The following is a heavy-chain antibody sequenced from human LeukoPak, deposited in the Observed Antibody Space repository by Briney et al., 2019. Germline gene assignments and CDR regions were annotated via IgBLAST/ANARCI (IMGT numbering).Heavy chain of an antibody. V-gene: IGHV1-69*05. Sequence: ASVKVSCTASGGTFSSYAISWVRQAPGQGLEWMGRIIPIFGTANYAQKFQGRVTITTDKSTSTAYMELSSLRSEDTAVYYCARSIVVVVAATSWFDPWGQGTLVTVSS. CDR1: GGTFSSYA. J-gene: IGHJ5*02. CDR2: IIPIFGTA. D-gene: IGHD2-15*01. CDR3: ARSIVVVVAATSWFDP.